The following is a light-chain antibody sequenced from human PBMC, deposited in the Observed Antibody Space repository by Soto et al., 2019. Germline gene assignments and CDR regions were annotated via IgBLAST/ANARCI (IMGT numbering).Light chain of an antibody. V-gene: IGKV3-20*01. J-gene: IGKJ1*01. CDR3: QQYGNSPWT. CDR2: GAS. Sequence: EFVLTQSPGSLSLSPGERATLCCRASQSVSSYLAWYQQKPGQAPRLFIYGASSRATGIPDRFSGSGSGTDFTLTISRLETEDFAVYHCQQYGNSPWTFGQGTKVDIK. CDR1: QSVSSY.